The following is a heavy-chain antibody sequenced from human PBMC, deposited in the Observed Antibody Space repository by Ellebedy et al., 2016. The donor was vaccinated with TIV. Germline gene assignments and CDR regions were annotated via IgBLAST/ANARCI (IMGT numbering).Heavy chain of an antibody. Sequence: ASVKVSXXASGYTFTSYGISWVRQAPGQGLEWMGWISGYNGNTNGNRKYGQKVQGRVTMTTDTSTSTAYMELRSLRSDDTAVYYCARGVIAYYYYYMDVWGMGTTVTVSS. D-gene: IGHD2-21*01. J-gene: IGHJ6*03. CDR3: ARGVIAYYYYYMDV. CDR2: ISGYNGNTNGNR. V-gene: IGHV1-18*01. CDR1: GYTFTSYG.